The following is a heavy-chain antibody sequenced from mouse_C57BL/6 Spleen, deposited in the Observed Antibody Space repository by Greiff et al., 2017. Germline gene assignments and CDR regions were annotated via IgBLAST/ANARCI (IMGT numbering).Heavy chain of an antibody. J-gene: IGHJ3*01. Sequence: QVQLQHPGAELVKPGASVKMSCKASGYTFTSYWITWVKQRPGQGLEWIGDIYPGSGSTNYNEKFKSKATLTVDTSSSTAYMQLSSLTSEDSAVYYCARSHDYVGRSYWGQGTLVTVSA. V-gene: IGHV1-55*01. CDR2: IYPGSGST. CDR3: ARSHDYVGRSY. D-gene: IGHD2-4*01. CDR1: GYTFTSYW.